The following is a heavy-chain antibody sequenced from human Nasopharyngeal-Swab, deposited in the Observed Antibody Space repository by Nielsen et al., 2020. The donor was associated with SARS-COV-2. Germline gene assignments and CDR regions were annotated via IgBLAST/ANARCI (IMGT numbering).Heavy chain of an antibody. V-gene: IGHV3-48*03. J-gene: IGHJ3*02. Sequence: GGSLRLSCAASGSTFSSYDMNWVRQAPGKGLEWVSFISSSGSTIYCADSVKGRFTISRDNAKNSLYLQMNSLRAEDTAVYYCATEERITMIVVVITKAFDIWGQGTMVTVSS. CDR1: GSTFSSYD. CDR3: ATEERITMIVVVITKAFDI. D-gene: IGHD3-22*01. CDR2: ISSSGSTI.